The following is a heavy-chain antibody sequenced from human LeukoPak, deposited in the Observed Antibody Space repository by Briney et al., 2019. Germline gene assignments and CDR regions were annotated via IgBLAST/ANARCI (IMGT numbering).Heavy chain of an antibody. CDR1: GFTFSNYA. CDR3: AKGKRGNYDY. V-gene: IGHV3-23*01. J-gene: IGHJ4*02. CDR2: ITDRGGDT. D-gene: IGHD1-26*01. Sequence: GGSLRLSCAASGFTFSNYAMTWVRQAPGKGLEWVSSITDRGGDTYYADSVKGRFTISRDNSKNTLSLQMNSLRAEDTAVYYCAKGKRGNYDYWGQGTLVTVSS.